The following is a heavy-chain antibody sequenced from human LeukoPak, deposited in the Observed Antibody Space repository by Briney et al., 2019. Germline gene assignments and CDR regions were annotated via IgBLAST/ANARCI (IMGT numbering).Heavy chain of an antibody. CDR3: ARGRFGGHSYYYMDV. V-gene: IGHV4-34*01. D-gene: IGHD3-3*01. J-gene: IGHJ6*03. CDR1: GGPFSDYS. CDR2: INHSGSA. Sequence: SETLSLTCAVFGGPFSDYSWSWIRRPPGKGLEWLGEINHSGSANYMPSLKSRVSISVDTSKNQFSLRLSSVTAADTAFYYCARGRFGGHSYYYMDVWGKGTAVTVSS.